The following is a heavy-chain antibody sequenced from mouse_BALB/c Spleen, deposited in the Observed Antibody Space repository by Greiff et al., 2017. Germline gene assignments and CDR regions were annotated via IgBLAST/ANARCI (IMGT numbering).Heavy chain of an antibody. Sequence: DVKLVESGPSLVKPSQTLSLTCSVTGDSITSGYWNWIRKFPGNKLEYMGYISYSGSTYYNPSLKSRISITRDTSKNQYYLQLNSVTTEDTATYYCAREDYGSSPYAMDYWGQGTSVTVSS. CDR1: GDSITSGY. CDR2: ISYSGST. D-gene: IGHD1-1*01. J-gene: IGHJ4*01. V-gene: IGHV3-8*02. CDR3: AREDYGSSPYAMDY.